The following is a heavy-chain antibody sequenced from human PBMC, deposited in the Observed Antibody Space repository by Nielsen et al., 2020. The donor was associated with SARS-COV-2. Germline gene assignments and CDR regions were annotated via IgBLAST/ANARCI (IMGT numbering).Heavy chain of an antibody. J-gene: IGHJ4*02. CDR3: ARGGGTGYYFDY. Sequence: GGSLRLSCAASGFTFSSYAMHWVRQAPGKGLEWVAVISYDGSNKYYADSVKGRFTISRDNSKNTLYLQMNSLRAEDTAVYYCARGGGTGYYFDYWGQGTLVTVSS. D-gene: IGHD3-10*01. CDR2: ISYDGSNK. CDR1: GFTFSSYA. V-gene: IGHV3-30-3*01.